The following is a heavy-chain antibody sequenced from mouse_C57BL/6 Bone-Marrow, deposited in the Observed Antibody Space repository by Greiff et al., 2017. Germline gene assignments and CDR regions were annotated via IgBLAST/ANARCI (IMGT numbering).Heavy chain of an antibody. Sequence: EVKLVESGGGLVKPGGSLKLSCAASGFTFSDYGMHWVRQAPEKGLEWVAYISSGSSTIYYADTVKGRFTISRDNAKNTLFLQRTSLRSEDTAMYYCARREIYYGSSLYYYAMDYWGQGTSVTVSS. J-gene: IGHJ4*01. V-gene: IGHV5-17*01. D-gene: IGHD1-1*01. CDR2: ISSGSSTI. CDR3: ARREIYYGSSLYYYAMDY. CDR1: GFTFSDYG.